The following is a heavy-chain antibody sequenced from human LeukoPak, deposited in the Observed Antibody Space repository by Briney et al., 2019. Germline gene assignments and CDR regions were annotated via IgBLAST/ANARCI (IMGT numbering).Heavy chain of an antibody. CDR3: AREQRITIFGVVISDAFDI. J-gene: IGHJ3*02. V-gene: IGHV4-34*01. CDR2: INHSGST. CDR1: GGSFSGYY. Sequence: PSETLSLTCAVYGGSFSGYYWSWIRQPPGKGLEWIGEINHSGSTNYNPSLKSRVTISVDTSKNQFSLKLSSVTAADTAVYYCAREQRITIFGVVISDAFDIWGQGTMVTVSS. D-gene: IGHD3-3*01.